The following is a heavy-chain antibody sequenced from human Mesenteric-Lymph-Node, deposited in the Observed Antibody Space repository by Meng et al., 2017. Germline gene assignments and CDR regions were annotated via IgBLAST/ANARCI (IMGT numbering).Heavy chain of an antibody. Sequence: QVQLVQSWAEVKKPGASVQVSCRTSGYTFIDYYMHWVRQAPGQGLEWMGIINPNDDTKFFVRKFQGRVTMTRDTSTSTFYMGLSSLTYEDTAVYYCARAHDCGGNPWYFDLWGRGTLVTVSS. V-gene: IGHV1-46*01. D-gene: IGHD4-23*01. J-gene: IGHJ2*01. CDR3: ARAHDCGGNPWYFDL. CDR2: INPNDDTK. CDR1: GYTFIDYY.